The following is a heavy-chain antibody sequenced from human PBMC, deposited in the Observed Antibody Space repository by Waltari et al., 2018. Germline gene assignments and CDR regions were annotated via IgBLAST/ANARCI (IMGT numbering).Heavy chain of an antibody. V-gene: IGHV4-34*01. CDR3: ARVGWGGYSYGYYVDY. CDR2: IKHSGRT. J-gene: IGHJ4*02. Sequence: QVQLQQWGAGLLKPSETLSLTCAVYGGSFSGYYWSWIRQPPGKGLEWIGEIKHSGRTNDTPSPKRRVPISVETSKNQVSLKLGSVTAADTAVYYCARVGWGGYSYGYYVDYWGQGTLVTVSS. CDR1: GGSFSGYY. D-gene: IGHD5-18*01.